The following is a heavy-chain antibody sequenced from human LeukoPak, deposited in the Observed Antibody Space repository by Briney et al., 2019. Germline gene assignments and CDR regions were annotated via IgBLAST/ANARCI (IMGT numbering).Heavy chain of an antibody. J-gene: IGHJ4*02. CDR2: IGGSGTRT. D-gene: IGHD6-19*01. CDR3: ARVGSGSPWAYFDY. Sequence: GGSLRLSCSASGFTFTTYGMNWVRQAPGKGLEWVSGIGGSGTRTYYADSVKGRFTISRDNSKNTLYLQMNSLRAEDTAVYYCARVGSGSPWAYFDYWGQGTLVTVSS. V-gene: IGHV3-23*01. CDR1: GFTFTTYG.